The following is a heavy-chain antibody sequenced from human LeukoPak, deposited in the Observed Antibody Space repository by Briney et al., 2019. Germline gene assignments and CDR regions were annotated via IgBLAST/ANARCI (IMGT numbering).Heavy chain of an antibody. V-gene: IGHV1-2*02. CDR1: GYTFTGSY. Sequence: ASVKVSCKASGYTFTGSYMHWVRQAPGQGLEWMGCINPKSSDTNYAQKFQGRVTMTSDTSISRAYIELSRLTSDDTAVYYCARATTYYYGSGSYSYFDYCGERSLVT. J-gene: IGHJ4*02. CDR3: ARATTYYYGSGSYSYFDY. D-gene: IGHD3-10*01. CDR2: INPKSSDT.